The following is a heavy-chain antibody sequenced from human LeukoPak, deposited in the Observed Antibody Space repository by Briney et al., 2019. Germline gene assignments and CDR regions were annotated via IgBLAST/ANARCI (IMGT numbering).Heavy chain of an antibody. J-gene: IGHJ4*02. CDR3: AREIGGILVFDY. CDR1: GYKFTGYY. Sequence: ASVKVSCKASGYKFTGYYIHWVRQAPGQGLEWMGWINPNSGDSHHAQKFQGRVTMTRDTSISTAYMKLSRLRSDDTAVYYCAREIGGILVFDYWGQGTLVTVSS. V-gene: IGHV1-2*02. CDR2: INPNSGDS. D-gene: IGHD5-18*01.